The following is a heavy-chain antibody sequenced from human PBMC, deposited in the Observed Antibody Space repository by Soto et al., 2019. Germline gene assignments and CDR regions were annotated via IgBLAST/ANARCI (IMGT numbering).Heavy chain of an antibody. D-gene: IGHD2-15*01. Sequence: EVQLLESGGGLVQPGGSLRLSCAASGFTFSSYAMGWVRKAPGTGVEWVSVLDGGGGDTSFADSGKGRFTISRDNSKNTLYLHMNSLRAEDTARYYCAKERVAAAYVETSPFDFWGQGTQVTVSS. CDR3: AKERVAAAYVETSPFDF. CDR1: GFTFSSYA. CDR2: LDGGGGDT. J-gene: IGHJ4*02. V-gene: IGHV3-23*01.